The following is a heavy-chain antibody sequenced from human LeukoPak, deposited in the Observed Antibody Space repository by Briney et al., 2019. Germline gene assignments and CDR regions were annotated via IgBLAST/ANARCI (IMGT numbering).Heavy chain of an antibody. J-gene: IGHJ4*02. V-gene: IGHV3-30*18. CDR3: AKDHVRFPPYQLLSH. Sequence: GRSLRLSCAASGFTFSSYGMHWVRQAPGKGLEWVAVISYDGSNKHYADSVKGRFTISRDNSKNTLYLQMNSLRAEDTAVYYCAKDHVRFPPYQLLSHWGQGTLVTVSS. D-gene: IGHD2-2*01. CDR1: GFTFSSYG. CDR2: ISYDGSNK.